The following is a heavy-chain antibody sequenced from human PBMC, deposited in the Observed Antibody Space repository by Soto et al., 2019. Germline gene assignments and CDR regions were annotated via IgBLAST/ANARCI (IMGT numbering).Heavy chain of an antibody. CDR1: GGSISSGGYY. J-gene: IGHJ3*02. CDR3: ARDGLYGSGTYAFDI. D-gene: IGHD3-10*01. V-gene: IGHV4-31*01. CDR2: IYYSGST. Sequence: QVQLQESGPGLVKPSQTLSLTCPVSGGSISSGGYYWSWIRQHPGKGLEWIGYIYYSGSTYYNPSLKSLVTISVDTSKNQFSLKLSSVTAADTAVYYCARDGLYGSGTYAFDIWGQGTMVTVSS.